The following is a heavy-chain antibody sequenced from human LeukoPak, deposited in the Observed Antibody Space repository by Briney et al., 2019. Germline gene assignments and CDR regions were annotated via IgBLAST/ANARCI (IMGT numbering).Heavy chain of an antibody. CDR3: ARYGWFDP. D-gene: IGHD4-17*01. CDR1: GFTFSSYN. J-gene: IGHJ5*02. Sequence: GGSLRLSCAASGFTFSSYNMNWVRQAPGKGLEWVSSITSGSSYIYYADSVKGRFTISRDNAKNSLYLQMNSLRAEDSAVYYCARYGWFDPWGQGTLVTVSS. V-gene: IGHV3-21*01. CDR2: ITSGSSYI.